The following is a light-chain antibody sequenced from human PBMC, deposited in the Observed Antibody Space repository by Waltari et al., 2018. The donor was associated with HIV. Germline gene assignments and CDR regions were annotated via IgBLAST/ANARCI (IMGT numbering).Light chain of an antibody. Sequence: DIHLTQSPSLLSASVGHTVTITCRASQGVNTYLAWYQQRPGEVPKLLIYSASTLKTGVPSRFSGSGSGTEFSLTISGLQPEDLATYYCQQLNSYPLTFGGGTTLEIK. J-gene: IGKJ4*02. CDR2: SAS. V-gene: IGKV1-9*01. CDR1: QGVNTY. CDR3: QQLNSYPLT.